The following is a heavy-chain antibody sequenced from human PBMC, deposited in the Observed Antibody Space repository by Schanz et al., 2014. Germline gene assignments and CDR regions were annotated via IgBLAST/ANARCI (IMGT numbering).Heavy chain of an antibody. V-gene: IGHV1-69*04. J-gene: IGHJ3*02. Sequence: QVQLVQSGGEVKKPGASATVSCKASGGTFSSSTLTWVRQAPGQGLEWMGRIIPILDKTNYAQKFQGRVTMTADKTTSTVYMEVSGLRSEDAAVYYCARGPSTGAFDIWGQGTCVTVSS. CDR1: GGTFSSST. CDR2: IIPILDKT. CDR3: ARGPSTGAFDI.